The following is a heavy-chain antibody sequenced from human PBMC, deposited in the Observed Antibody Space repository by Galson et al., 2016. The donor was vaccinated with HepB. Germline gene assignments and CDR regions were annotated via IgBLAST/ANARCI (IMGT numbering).Heavy chain of an antibody. J-gene: IGHJ4*02. Sequence: SETLSLTCTVSGGSISSSSYYWGWIRQPPGKGLEWIGSIYYSGSTYYNPSLKSRVTISVDTSKNQFSLKLSSATAADTAVYYCARKSDQLLPDYWGQGTLVAVSS. CDR3: ARKSDQLLPDY. CDR2: IYYSGST. CDR1: GGSISSSSYY. V-gene: IGHV4-39*01. D-gene: IGHD2-2*01.